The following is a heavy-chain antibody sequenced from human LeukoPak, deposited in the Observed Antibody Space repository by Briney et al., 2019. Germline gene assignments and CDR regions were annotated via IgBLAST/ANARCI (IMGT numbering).Heavy chain of an antibody. D-gene: IGHD5-24*01. CDR2: IYYSGST. J-gene: IGHJ5*02. V-gene: IGHV4-39*07. CDR3: ARDIGSQMATISDWFDP. Sequence: PSETLSLTCTVSSGSISSYYWSWIRQPPGKGLEWIGSIYYSGSTYYNPSLKSRVTISIDTSKNQFSLKLSSVTAADTAVYYCARDIGSQMATISDWFDPWGQGTLVTVSS. CDR1: SGSISSYY.